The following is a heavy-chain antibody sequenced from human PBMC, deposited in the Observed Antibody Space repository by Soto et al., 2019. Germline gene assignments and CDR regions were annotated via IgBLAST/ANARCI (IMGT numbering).Heavy chain of an antibody. CDR1: GFSLSNAW. D-gene: IGHD6-19*01. Sequence: PGGCLRLSCAASGFSLSNAWMSWVRQAPGKGLEWLGHIKKKTDGGTADYAAPVKGRFTISRDDSKNTLYLQMNSLRTEDTAVYYCRTQWLDWGQGTLVTVSS. V-gene: IGHV3-15*01. CDR3: RTQWLD. CDR2: IKKKTDGGTA. J-gene: IGHJ4*02.